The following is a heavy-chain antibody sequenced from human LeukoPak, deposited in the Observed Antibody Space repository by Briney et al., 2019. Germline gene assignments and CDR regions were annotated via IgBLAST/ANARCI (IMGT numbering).Heavy chain of an antibody. CDR3: AKFTTGYYRGANDC. V-gene: IGHV4-59*11. D-gene: IGHD1-1*01. CDR2: IYHSGST. CDR1: GGSISSHY. J-gene: IGHJ4*02. Sequence: SETLSLTCTVSGGSISSHYWSWIRQPPGKGLEWIGYIYHSGSTNYNPSLKSRVTISVDTSKNQFSLKLSSVTAADTAVYYCAKFTTGYYRGANDCWGQGTLVTVSS.